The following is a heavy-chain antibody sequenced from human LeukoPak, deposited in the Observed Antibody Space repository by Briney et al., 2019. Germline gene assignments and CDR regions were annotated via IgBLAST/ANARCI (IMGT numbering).Heavy chain of an antibody. CDR1: GGSVRDNY. Sequence: SETLSLTCTVSGGSVRDNYWSWIRQPPGKGLEWIGRVYTGGSPNYNSSLTSRVALSLDTSRNQFSMNLTSVTAADTAVYFCARGSTFTGFDFWGQGALVTVSS. CDR3: ARGSTFTGFDF. CDR2: VYTGGSP. V-gene: IGHV4-4*07. D-gene: IGHD1-14*01. J-gene: IGHJ4*02.